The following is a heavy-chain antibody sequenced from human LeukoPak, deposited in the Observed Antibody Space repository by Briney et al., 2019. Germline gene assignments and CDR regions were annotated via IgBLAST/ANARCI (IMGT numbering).Heavy chain of an antibody. V-gene: IGHV1-2*02. CDR3: VREVTRGVR. Sequence: ASVKVSCKASGYTFTDSYMHWARQAPGQGLEWMGWINPKPNSGATMYAQKFQGRVTMTRDTSISTAYMELSGLKSDDTAVYYCVREVTRGVRWGQGTLVTVSS. CDR1: GYTFTDSY. D-gene: IGHD3-3*01. J-gene: IGHJ4*02. CDR2: INPKPNSGAT.